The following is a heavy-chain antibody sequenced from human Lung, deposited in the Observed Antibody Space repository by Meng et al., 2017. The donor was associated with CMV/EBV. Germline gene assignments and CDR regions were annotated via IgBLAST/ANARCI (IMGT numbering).Heavy chain of an antibody. CDR2: INPNSGGT. D-gene: IGHD3-3*01. Sequence: ASXXVSXRASGYTFTGYYMHWVRQAPGQGLEWMGWINPNSGGTNYAQKFQGRVTMTRDTSISTAYMELSRLRSDDTAVYYCAYTYDFWSGYYPPGMDFWGQGXTVTVSS. CDR3: AYTYDFWSGYYPPGMDF. J-gene: IGHJ6*02. V-gene: IGHV1-2*02. CDR1: GYTFTGYY.